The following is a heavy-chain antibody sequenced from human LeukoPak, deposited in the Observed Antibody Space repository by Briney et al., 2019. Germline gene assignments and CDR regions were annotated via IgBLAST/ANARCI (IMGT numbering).Heavy chain of an antibody. V-gene: IGHV1-8*03. CDR2: INPNSGNT. CDR1: GYTFISYD. J-gene: IGHJ6*03. Sequence: GASVKVSCKTSGYTFISYDLNWVRQAPGQGLEWMGWINPNSGNTGYAQKFQGRLTITRDTSIDTVYMELSSLRSGDTAVYFCARGYYYYYYMDVWGKGTTVTASS. CDR3: ARGYYYYYYMDV.